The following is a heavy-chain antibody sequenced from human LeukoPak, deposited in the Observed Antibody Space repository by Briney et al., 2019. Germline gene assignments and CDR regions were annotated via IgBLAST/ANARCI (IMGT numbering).Heavy chain of an antibody. CDR1: GFTFNNYA. J-gene: IGHJ3*02. CDR3: ASSGSDDSFDT. Sequence: GRSLRPSCAASGFTFNNYARQWVRQAPGKGLEWVAIIWYDGSNKDYADSVKGRFTISRDNSKNTLYLQMNSLRAEETGVYYCASSGSDDSFDTWGQGTMVTVSS. V-gene: IGHV3-33*01. CDR2: IWYDGSNK. D-gene: IGHD2-15*01.